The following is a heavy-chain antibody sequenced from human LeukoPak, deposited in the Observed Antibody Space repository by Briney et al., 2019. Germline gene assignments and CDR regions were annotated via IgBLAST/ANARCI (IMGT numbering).Heavy chain of an antibody. D-gene: IGHD1-26*01. CDR1: GFTFSSYS. J-gene: IGHJ3*02. V-gene: IGHV3-21*01. Sequence: GGSLRLSCAASGFTFSSYSMNWVRQAPGKGLEWVSSISSSSSYIYYADSVKGRFTISRDNAKNSLYLQMNGLRAEDTAVYYCAREKGGSRPDAFDIWGQGTMVTVSS. CDR3: AREKGGSRPDAFDI. CDR2: ISSSSSYI.